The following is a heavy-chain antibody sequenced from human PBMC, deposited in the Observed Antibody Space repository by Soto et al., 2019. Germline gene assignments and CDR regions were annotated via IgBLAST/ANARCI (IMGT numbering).Heavy chain of an antibody. D-gene: IGHD3-9*01. CDR2: INWNGGST. CDR3: ASHHYDILTGYSNYYYYGMDV. V-gene: IGHV3-20*04. Sequence: PGGSLRLSCAASGFTFDDYGMSWVRQAPGKGLEWVSGINWNGGSTGYADSVKGRFTISRDNAKNSLYLQMNSLRAEDTALYYCASHHYDILTGYSNYYYYGMDVWGQGTTVTVSS. CDR1: GFTFDDYG. J-gene: IGHJ6*02.